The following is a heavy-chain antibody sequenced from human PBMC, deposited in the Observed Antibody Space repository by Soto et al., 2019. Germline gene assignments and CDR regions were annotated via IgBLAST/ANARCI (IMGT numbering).Heavy chain of an antibody. J-gene: IGHJ4*01. CDR1: GYTFTSYG. V-gene: IGHV1-18*01. D-gene: IGHD3-22*01. CDR3: AGANDSRGYDFDY. CDR2: ISAHNASK. Sequence: GASVKVSCKASGYTFTSYGISWVRQAPGHGLEWMGWISAHNASKDEPQELQGGGMMTTDTSTTKAYMELRRLSSHDTAVYYRAGANDSRGYDFDYGEHGALLNVSS.